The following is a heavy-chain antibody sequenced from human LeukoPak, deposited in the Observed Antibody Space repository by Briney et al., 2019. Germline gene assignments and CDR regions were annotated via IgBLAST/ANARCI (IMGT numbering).Heavy chain of an antibody. J-gene: IGHJ4*02. CDR1: GFTFSSYA. CDR3: AKVGEVGRWLLPVGD. D-gene: IGHD5-24*01. V-gene: IGHV3-23*01. CDR2: ISTSGGYT. Sequence: GGSLRLSCAASGFTFSSYAMSWVRQAPGKGLEWASAISTSGGYTYYADSVKGRFTISRGNSKNTLYLQMNSLRAEDTAVYYCAKVGEVGRWLLPVGDWGQGTLVTVSS.